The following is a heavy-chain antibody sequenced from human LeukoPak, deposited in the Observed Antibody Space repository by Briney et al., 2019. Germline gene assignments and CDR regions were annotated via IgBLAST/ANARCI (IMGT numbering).Heavy chain of an antibody. CDR2: IYHSGSA. J-gene: IGHJ4*02. D-gene: IGHD6-19*01. V-gene: IGHV4-30-2*01. CDR1: GDSISSGGYY. Sequence: SQTLSLTCTVSGDSISSGGYYWSWIRQPPGKGLEWIGYIYHSGSAYYNPSFTSRVTTSVDSSKNQFSLSLSSVTAADTAVYYCARDNQWLSPYYFDYWGQGTLVTVSS. CDR3: ARDNQWLSPYYFDY.